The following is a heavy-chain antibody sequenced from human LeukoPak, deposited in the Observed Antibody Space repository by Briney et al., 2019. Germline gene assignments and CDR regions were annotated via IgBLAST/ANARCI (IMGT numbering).Heavy chain of an antibody. D-gene: IGHD2-15*01. CDR2: ISSSSSTI. V-gene: IGHV3-48*02. CDR3: ARDYCSGGSCYLS. Sequence: PGGSLRLSCAASGFTFSSYSMNGVRQAPGKGLEWVSYISSSSSTIYYADSVKGRFTISRDNAKNSLYPQMNSLRDEDTAVYYCARDYCSGGSCYLSWGQGTLVTVSS. J-gene: IGHJ4*02. CDR1: GFTFSSYS.